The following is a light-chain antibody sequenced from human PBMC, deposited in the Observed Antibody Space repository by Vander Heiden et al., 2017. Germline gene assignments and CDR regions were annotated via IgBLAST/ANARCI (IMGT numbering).Light chain of an antibody. CDR3: QHRSGWLPGT. V-gene: IGKV3-11*01. J-gene: IGKJ1*01. Sequence: EIVLSQFQATLCLSPGEGSTLSCRASQSVNSYLAWYQHKPGQAPRLLIYEASNRATGIPGRFSGTGSGTDFPLTISSLEPEDSAVYYCQHRSGWLPGTFGPGTKVEIK. CDR2: EAS. CDR1: QSVNSY.